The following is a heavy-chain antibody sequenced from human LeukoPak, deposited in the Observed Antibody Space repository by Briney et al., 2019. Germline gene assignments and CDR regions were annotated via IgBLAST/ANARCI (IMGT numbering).Heavy chain of an antibody. CDR3: ARSSHNPDAFDI. V-gene: IGHV3-21*01. CDR2: ISSSSSYI. J-gene: IGHJ3*02. CDR1: GFTFSSYS. Sequence: GGSLRLSCAASGFTFSSYSMNWVRQAPGKGLEWVSSISSSSSYIYYADSVKGRFTISRDNAKNSLYLQMNSLRVEDTAVYYCARSSHNPDAFDIWGQGTMVTVSS. D-gene: IGHD1-1*01.